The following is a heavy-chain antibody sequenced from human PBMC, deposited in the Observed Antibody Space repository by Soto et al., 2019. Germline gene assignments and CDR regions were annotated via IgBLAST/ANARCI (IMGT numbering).Heavy chain of an antibody. CDR2: INPSDGTT. V-gene: IGHV1-46*03. CDR3: ARAWARSCSSISCLGDS. J-gene: IGHJ4*02. D-gene: IGHD2-2*01. Sequence: GASVKVSCKASGYSYTSFYMHWVRQAPGQGLEWMGIINPSDGTTSYAQRFQGRVTMTGDTSTSTVYMELRSLRSEDTAVYYCARAWARSCSSISCLGDSWGQGALVTVSS. CDR1: GYSYTSFY.